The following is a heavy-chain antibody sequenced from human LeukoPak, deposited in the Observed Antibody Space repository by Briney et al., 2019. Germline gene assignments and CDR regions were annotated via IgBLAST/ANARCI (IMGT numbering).Heavy chain of an antibody. D-gene: IGHD3-22*01. CDR1: GFIFSNYW. V-gene: IGHV3-7*03. CDR2: IKQDGSEK. CDR3: ASRTGYYTYYFDY. J-gene: IGHJ4*02. Sequence: GGSLRLSCAASGFIFSNYWMSWVRQAPGKGLEWVANIKQDGSEKYYADSVKGRFTISRDNFKNTLYLQMNSLTAEDTAVYYCASRTGYYTYYFDYWGQGTLVTVSS.